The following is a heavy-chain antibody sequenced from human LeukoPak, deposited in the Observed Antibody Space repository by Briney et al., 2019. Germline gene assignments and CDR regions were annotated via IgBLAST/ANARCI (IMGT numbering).Heavy chain of an antibody. CDR2: ISGSGGST. D-gene: IGHD6-13*01. Sequence: GGSLRLSCAASGFTFSSYAMSWVRQAPGKGLEWVSVISGSGGSTYYADSVKGRFTISRDNSKNTLYLQMNSLRAEDTAVYYCAKDGMAAAGTYPSLFDYWGQGTLVTVSS. J-gene: IGHJ4*02. V-gene: IGHV3-23*01. CDR3: AKDGMAAAGTYPSLFDY. CDR1: GFTFSSYA.